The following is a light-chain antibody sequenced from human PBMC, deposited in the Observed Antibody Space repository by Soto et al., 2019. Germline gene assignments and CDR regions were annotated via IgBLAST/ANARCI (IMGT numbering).Light chain of an antibody. Sequence: DIQMTQSPSSLSVSVGDRVTITCRSTQDIRNYLAWYQQKPGKVPELLMYAASTLQSAVPSRFSGTGSGTDFTLTIESLQPEDIATYYCQKYDRAPFTFGPGTRVDFK. CDR2: AAS. V-gene: IGKV1-27*01. CDR3: QKYDRAPFT. J-gene: IGKJ3*01. CDR1: QDIRNY.